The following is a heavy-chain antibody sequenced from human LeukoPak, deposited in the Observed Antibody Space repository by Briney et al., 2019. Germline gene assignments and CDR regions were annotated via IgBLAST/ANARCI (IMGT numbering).Heavy chain of an antibody. CDR3: ARHAGSGRKDGYNR. Sequence: GESLKISCEGSGYSFTNYWIAWVRQMPGKGLEWMGIIYPGDPDTRYSPSFQGQVTISADKSINTAYLQWSSLKASDTAMYYCARHAGSGRKDGYNRWGQGTLVTVSS. CDR1: GYSFTNYW. V-gene: IGHV5-51*01. J-gene: IGHJ4*02. CDR2: IYPGDPDT. D-gene: IGHD5-24*01.